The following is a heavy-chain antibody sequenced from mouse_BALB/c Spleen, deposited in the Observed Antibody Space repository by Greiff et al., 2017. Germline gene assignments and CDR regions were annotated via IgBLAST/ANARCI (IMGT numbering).Heavy chain of an antibody. V-gene: IGHV5-6-3*01. CDR1: GFTFSSYG. J-gene: IGHJ1*01. Sequence: EVHLVESGGGLVQPGGSLKLSCAASGFTFSSYGMSWVRQTPDKRLELVATINSNGGSTYYPYSVKGRFTISRDNAKNTLYLQMSSLKSEDTAMYYCARGLLRYFDVWGAGTTVTVSS. D-gene: IGHD2-3*01. CDR2: INSNGGST. CDR3: ARGLLRYFDV.